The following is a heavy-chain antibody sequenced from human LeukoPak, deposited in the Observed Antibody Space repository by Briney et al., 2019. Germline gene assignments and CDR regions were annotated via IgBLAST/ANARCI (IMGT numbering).Heavy chain of an antibody. CDR2: ISGSGGST. D-gene: IGHD3-22*01. J-gene: IGHJ6*04. Sequence: GGSLTLSCSASGFTFCSYAMSWLPQAPGKGLEWLSAISGSGGSTYYADSVKGRFTISRDNSKNTLYLQMNSLRAEDTAVYYCAKAAIKYYYDSSGYYPVWGKGTTVTVSS. CDR1: GFTFCSYA. CDR3: AKAAIKYYYDSSGYYPV. V-gene: IGHV3-23*01.